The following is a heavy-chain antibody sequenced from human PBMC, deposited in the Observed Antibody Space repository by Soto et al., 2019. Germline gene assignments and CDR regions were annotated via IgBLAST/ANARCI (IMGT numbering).Heavy chain of an antibody. V-gene: IGHV1-69*13. CDR3: ASSLSLKSIAARMGPFDY. Sequence: GASVKVSCKASGGTFSSYAISWVRQAPGQGLEWMGGIIPIFGTANYAQKFQGRVTITADESTSTAYMELSSLRSEDTAVYYCASSLSLKSIAARMGPFDYWGQGTLVTVSS. CDR1: GGTFSSYA. CDR2: IIPIFGTA. J-gene: IGHJ4*02. D-gene: IGHD6-6*01.